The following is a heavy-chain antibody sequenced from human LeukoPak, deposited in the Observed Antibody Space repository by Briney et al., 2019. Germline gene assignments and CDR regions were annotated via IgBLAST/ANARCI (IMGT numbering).Heavy chain of an antibody. V-gene: IGHV3-30*18. CDR2: ISYDGSNK. J-gene: IGHJ4*02. D-gene: IGHD1-26*01. CDR3: AKVFFSGSYYAASDY. CDR1: GFTFSTYG. Sequence: GRSLRLSCAASGFTFSTYGMHWVRQAPGRGLEWVAVISYDGSNKYYADSVKGRFTTSRDNSKNTLYLQMNSLGAEDTAVYYCAKVFFSGSYYAASDYWGQGTLVTVSS.